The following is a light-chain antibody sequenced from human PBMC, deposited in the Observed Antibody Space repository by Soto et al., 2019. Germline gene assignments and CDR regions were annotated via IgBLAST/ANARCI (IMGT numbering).Light chain of an antibody. J-gene: IGKJ1*01. V-gene: IGKV3-11*01. CDR3: QQRSNWPPGSWT. CDR1: QSVSTT. CDR2: DAS. Sequence: EIVLTQSPATLSLSPGERATLSCRASQSVSTTAWYQQKPGQAPRLLIYDASNRATGIPARFSGSGSGTDFTLTISSLEPEDFAVYYCQQRSNWPPGSWTFGQGTKVDNK.